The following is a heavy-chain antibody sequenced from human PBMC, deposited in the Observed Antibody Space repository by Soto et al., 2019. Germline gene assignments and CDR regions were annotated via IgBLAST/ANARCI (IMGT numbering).Heavy chain of an antibody. Sequence: ASVKVSCKASGSTFTIYDINWVRQAPGQGLEWMGWMNPNSGNTGYAQKFQGRVTMTRNTSISTAYMELSSLRSEDTAVYYCARYGPIVVVPAADYGMDVWGQGTTVTVSS. CDR2: MNPNSGNT. CDR1: GSTFTIYD. CDR3: ARYGPIVVVPAADYGMDV. V-gene: IGHV1-8*01. J-gene: IGHJ6*02. D-gene: IGHD2-2*01.